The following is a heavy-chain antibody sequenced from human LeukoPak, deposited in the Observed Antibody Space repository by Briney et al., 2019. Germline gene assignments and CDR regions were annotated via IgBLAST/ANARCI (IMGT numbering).Heavy chain of an antibody. CDR1: GYTFSNHD. CDR2: MDLNSGDT. V-gene: IGHV1-2*02. D-gene: IGHD2-2*01. CDR3: ARVPVPAPRRGLYFDY. J-gene: IGHJ4*02. Sequence: ALVKVSCKASGYTFSNHDMYWLRQAPGQGLEWMGWMDLNSGDTHYAETFRGRFSITSDTSKSSTYMDLVSLAPDDTAVYYCARVPVPAPRRGLYFDYWGQGTLITVSS.